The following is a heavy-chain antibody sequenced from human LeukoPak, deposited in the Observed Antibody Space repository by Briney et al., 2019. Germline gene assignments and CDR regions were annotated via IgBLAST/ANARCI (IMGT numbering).Heavy chain of an antibody. J-gene: IGHJ6*02. CDR2: ISSSRTTI. V-gene: IGHV3-48*01. CDR1: GFTFSSYI. D-gene: IGHD1-26*01. Sequence: PGGSLRLSCAASGFTFSSYIMNWVRQTPGKGLEWISYISSSRTTIYYADSVKGRFTISRDNAENSLYLQMNSLRVEDTAVYYCARGDSGTSYYYYFAMDVWGQGTTVAVSS. CDR3: ARGDSGTSYYYYFAMDV.